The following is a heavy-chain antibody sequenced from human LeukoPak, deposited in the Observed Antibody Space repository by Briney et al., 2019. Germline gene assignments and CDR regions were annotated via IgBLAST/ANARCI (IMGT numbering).Heavy chain of an antibody. V-gene: IGHV3-7*01. D-gene: IGHD3-3*01. CDR3: ARDPSDFWSGYPTDY. CDR1: GFTFSSYW. Sequence: GGSLRLSCAASGFTFSSYWMSWVRQAPGKGLERVANIKQDGSEKYYVDSVKGRFTISRDNAKNSLYLQMNSLRAEDTAVYYCARDPSDFWSGYPTDYWGQGTLVTVSS. CDR2: IKQDGSEK. J-gene: IGHJ4*02.